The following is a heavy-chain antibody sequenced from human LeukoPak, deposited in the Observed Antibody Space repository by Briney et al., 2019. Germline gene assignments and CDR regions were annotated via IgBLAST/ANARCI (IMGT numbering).Heavy chain of an antibody. V-gene: IGHV3-48*01. CDR2: ISSSSSTI. Sequence: GGSLRLSCAASGFTFSSYSMNWVRQAPGKGLEWVSYISSSSSTIYYADSVKGRFTISRDNAKNSLYLQMNSLRAEDTAVYYCATNLFCFLHPYYYYYMDVWGKGTTVTVSS. CDR1: GFTFSSYS. CDR3: ATNLFCFLHPYYYYYMDV. J-gene: IGHJ6*03. D-gene: IGHD3-3*01.